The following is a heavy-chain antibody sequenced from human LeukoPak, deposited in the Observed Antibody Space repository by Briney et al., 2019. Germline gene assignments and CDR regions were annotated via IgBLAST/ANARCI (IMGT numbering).Heavy chain of an antibody. V-gene: IGHV3-48*01. D-gene: IGHD6-13*01. CDR2: ISRSSTTI. CDR1: GLIFTNYS. CDR3: ARNSYSSSWSDY. Sequence: GGSLRLSCAASGLIFTNYSMNWVRQAPGKGLEWVSYISRSSTTIYYADSVKGRFTISRDNAKNSLYLQMNSLRAEDTAIYYCARNSYSSSWSDYWGQGTLVTVSS. J-gene: IGHJ4*02.